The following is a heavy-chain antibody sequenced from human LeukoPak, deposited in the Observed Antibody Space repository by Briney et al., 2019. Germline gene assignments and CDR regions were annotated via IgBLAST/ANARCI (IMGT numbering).Heavy chain of an antibody. Sequence: PMASVKVSCKASGYTFTSYAISWVRQAPGQGLEWMEGIIPIFGTANYAQKFQGRATITTDESTSTAYMELSSLRSEDTAVYYCATEYCGGDCYPQGYYYYMDVWGKGTTVTVSS. CDR3: ATEYCGGDCYPQGYYYYMDV. CDR1: GYTFTSYA. J-gene: IGHJ6*03. D-gene: IGHD2-21*02. V-gene: IGHV1-69*05. CDR2: IIPIFGTA.